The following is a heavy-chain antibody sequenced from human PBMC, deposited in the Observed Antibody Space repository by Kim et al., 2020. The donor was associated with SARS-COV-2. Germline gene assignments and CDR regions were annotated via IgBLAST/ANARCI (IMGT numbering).Heavy chain of an antibody. CDR1: GGSISSYY. Sequence: SETLSLTCTVSGGSISSYYWSWIRQPPGKGLEWIGYIYYSGSTNYNPSLKSRVTISVDTSKNQFSLKLSSVTAADTTVYYCARFERDGYNFDYWGQGTLVTVSS. CDR2: IYYSGST. CDR3: ARFERDGYNFDY. V-gene: IGHV4-59*13. D-gene: IGHD5-12*01. J-gene: IGHJ4*02.